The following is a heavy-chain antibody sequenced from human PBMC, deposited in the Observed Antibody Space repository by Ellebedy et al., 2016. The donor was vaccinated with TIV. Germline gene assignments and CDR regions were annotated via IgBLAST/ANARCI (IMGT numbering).Heavy chain of an antibody. CDR2: ISGSGGST. CDR1: GFTFSRYA. Sequence: GESLKISCAASGFTFSRYAMSWVRQPPGKGLEWVSAISGSGGSTYYADSVKGRFTISRDNSKNTLYLQMNSLRAEDTAVYYCAKVYCRSNSCYLAYYYGMDVWGQGTTVTVSS. CDR3: AKVYCRSNSCYLAYYYGMDV. V-gene: IGHV3-23*01. D-gene: IGHD2-2*01. J-gene: IGHJ6*02.